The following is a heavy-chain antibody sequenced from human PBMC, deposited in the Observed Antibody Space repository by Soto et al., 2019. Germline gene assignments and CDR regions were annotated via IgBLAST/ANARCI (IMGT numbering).Heavy chain of an antibody. V-gene: IGHV1-2*02. CDR3: AKGGGVGVAGSAAFDM. Sequence: QLHLVQSGAVVKKPGASVTVSCSASGYPVTAYYMHWVRQAPGRGLEWMGGINPATGAAKYTQTFRGRGTMTRDTSKSKVFKELSGLTSEDTAGFYWAKGGGVGVAGSAAFDMWGQGTLVTVSS. CDR2: INPATGAA. J-gene: IGHJ3*02. CDR1: GYPVTAYY. D-gene: IGHD3-3*01.